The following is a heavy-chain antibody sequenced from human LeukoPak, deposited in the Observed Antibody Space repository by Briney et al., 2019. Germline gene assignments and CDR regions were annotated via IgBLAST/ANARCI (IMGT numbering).Heavy chain of an antibody. CDR2: IKPDDSEV. CDR3: ARGRAVDI. CDR1: GFTFTNNW. Sequence: GGSLRLSCVASGFTFTNNWMTWVRQVPGKGLEWVANIKPDDSEVYYVASVKGRFTISRDNAKNSVFLQMNSLRVEDTAIYYCARGRAVDIWGRGTMVTVSS. J-gene: IGHJ3*02. V-gene: IGHV3-7*04.